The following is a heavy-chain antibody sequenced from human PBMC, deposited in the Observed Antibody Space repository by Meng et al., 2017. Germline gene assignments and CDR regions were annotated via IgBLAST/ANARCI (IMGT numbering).Heavy chain of an antibody. CDR1: GFTFSSYL. CDR2: IKQDGSEK. Sequence: GESLKISCAASGFTFSSYLMSWVRQAPGKGLEWVANIKQDGSEKYYVDSVKGRFTISRDNAKNSLYLQMNSLRAEDTAVYYCARDRNDVLYYYDSSGYYGSFDIWGQGTMVTVSS. V-gene: IGHV3-7*01. J-gene: IGHJ3*02. D-gene: IGHD3-22*01. CDR3: ARDRNDVLYYYDSSGYYGSFDI.